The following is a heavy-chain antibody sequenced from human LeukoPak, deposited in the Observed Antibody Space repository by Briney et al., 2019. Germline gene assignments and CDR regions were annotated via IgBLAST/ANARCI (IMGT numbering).Heavy chain of an antibody. CDR2: ISSSGSPI. Sequence: GGSLRLSCAASGFTFTDYYMSWIRQAPGKGLDWVSYISSSGSPISYAGSVKGRFTISRDNAKNSLYLQMNSLRVEDTVVYYCARADCSSTRCYEFDYWGQGTLVIVSS. J-gene: IGHJ4*02. D-gene: IGHD2-2*01. V-gene: IGHV3-11*04. CDR1: GFTFTDYY. CDR3: ARADCSSTRCYEFDY.